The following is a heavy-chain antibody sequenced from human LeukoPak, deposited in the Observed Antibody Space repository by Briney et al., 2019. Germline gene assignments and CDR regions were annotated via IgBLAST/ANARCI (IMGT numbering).Heavy chain of an antibody. Sequence: GASVKVSCKASGYTLTNYGISWVRQAPGQGLEWVGWIGSYNGHTNYAQKLQGRVTVTTGTSTSTAYMELRSLRSDDTAVYYCAREGDGVKMDYWGQGTLVTVSS. V-gene: IGHV1-18*01. CDR3: AREGDGVKMDY. D-gene: IGHD3-16*01. J-gene: IGHJ4*02. CDR2: IGSYNGHT. CDR1: GYTLTNYG.